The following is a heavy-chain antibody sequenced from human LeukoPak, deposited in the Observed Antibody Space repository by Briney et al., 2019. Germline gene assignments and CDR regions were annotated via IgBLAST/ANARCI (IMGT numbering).Heavy chain of an antibody. D-gene: IGHD6-25*01. CDR2: IYHTGST. Sequence: SETLSLTCTVSGGSISSYYWTWIRQPPGKGLEWIANIYHTGSTNYNPSLSSRVTISIDTAKNQFSLKLTSVTAADTAVYYCARRGRNSSGWQDYLWGQGTLVTVSS. CDR3: ARRGRNSSGWQDYL. J-gene: IGHJ4*02. CDR1: GGSISSYY. V-gene: IGHV4-59*01.